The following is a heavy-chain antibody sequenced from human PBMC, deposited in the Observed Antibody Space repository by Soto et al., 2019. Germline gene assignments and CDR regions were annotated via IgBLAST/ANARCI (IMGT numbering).Heavy chain of an antibody. Sequence: PSEPLSLTCSVSGAALNSGNYYWSWIRQVPGKGLEWIGHIYVTGAVDYNPSLRDRITISQDTSERQFSLNLRLVTAADTAVYYCARLRTATNNYTWFDPWGQGTLVTVSS. V-gene: IGHV4-31*03. CDR1: GAALNSGNYY. D-gene: IGHD4-4*01. J-gene: IGHJ5*02. CDR3: ARLRTATNNYTWFDP. CDR2: IYVTGAV.